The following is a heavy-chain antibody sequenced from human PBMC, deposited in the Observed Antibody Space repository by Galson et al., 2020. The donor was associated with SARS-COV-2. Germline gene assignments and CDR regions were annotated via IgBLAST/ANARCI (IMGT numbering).Heavy chain of an antibody. D-gene: IGHD2-2*01. V-gene: IGHV1-69*13. CDR2: IIPVFGPT. J-gene: IGHJ6*02. Sequence: SVKVSCKASGGTFNSYSISWVRQAPGQGLEWMGGIIPVFGPTNYAQKFRGRVTISADGSTSTVYMEVSSLRSEDTAIYYCAGISRFCATTSCSYFYFYGMDVWGQGTTVTVSS. CDR1: GGTFNSYS. CDR3: AGISRFCATTSCSYFYFYGMDV.